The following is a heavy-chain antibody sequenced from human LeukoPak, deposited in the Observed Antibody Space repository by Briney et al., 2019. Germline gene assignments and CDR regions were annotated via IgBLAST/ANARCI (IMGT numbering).Heavy chain of an antibody. Sequence: SETLSLTCTVSGGSITSYYWSWIRQPPGKGLEWIGYISYSRSTNYNPSLKSRATKSLDTSKNQFSLNLNSVTAADTAVYYCARGERPGCDYWGQGTLVTVSS. V-gene: IGHV4-59*01. CDR3: ARGERPGCDY. CDR2: ISYSRST. D-gene: IGHD6-6*01. CDR1: GGSITSYY. J-gene: IGHJ4*02.